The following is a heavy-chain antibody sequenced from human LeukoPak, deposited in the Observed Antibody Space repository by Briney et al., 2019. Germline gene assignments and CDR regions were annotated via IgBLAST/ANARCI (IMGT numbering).Heavy chain of an antibody. J-gene: IGHJ4*02. CDR3: ARNIYGDYFDY. CDR2: IYTSGST. CDR1: GGSISSGSYY. V-gene: IGHV4-61*02. D-gene: IGHD4-17*01. Sequence: SETLSLTCTVSGGSISSGSYYWSWIRQPAGKGLEWIGRIYTSGSTNYNPSLKSRVTISVDTSKNQFSLKLSSVTAADTAVSYCARNIYGDYFDYWGQGTLVTVSS.